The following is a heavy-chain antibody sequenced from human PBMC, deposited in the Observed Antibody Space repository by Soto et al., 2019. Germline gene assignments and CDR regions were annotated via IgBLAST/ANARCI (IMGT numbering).Heavy chain of an antibody. CDR3: AREGINYYGSGSYQSWFDP. CDR1: GGSISSGDYY. V-gene: IGHV4-30-4*01. D-gene: IGHD3-10*01. J-gene: IGHJ5*02. Sequence: PSETLSLTCTVSGGSISSGDYYWSWIRQPPGKGLEWIGYIYYSGSTYYNPSLKSRVTISVDTSKNQFSLKLSSVTAADTAVYYCAREGINYYGSGSYQSWFDPWGQGTLVTSPQ. CDR2: IYYSGST.